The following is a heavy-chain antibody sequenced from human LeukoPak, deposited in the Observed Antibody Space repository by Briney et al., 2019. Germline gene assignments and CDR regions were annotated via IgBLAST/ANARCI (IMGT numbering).Heavy chain of an antibody. V-gene: IGHV3-11*01. D-gene: IGHD3-3*01. CDR2: ISSSGSTI. CDR1: GFTFSDYY. CDR3: ARDRLRIFGVVTYMSDY. Sequence: GGSLRLSCAASGFTFSDYYMSWIRQAPGKGLEGVSYISSSGSTIYYADSVKGRFTISRDNAKNSLYLQMNSLRAEDTAVYYRARDRLRIFGVVTYMSDYWGQGTLVTVSS. J-gene: IGHJ4*02.